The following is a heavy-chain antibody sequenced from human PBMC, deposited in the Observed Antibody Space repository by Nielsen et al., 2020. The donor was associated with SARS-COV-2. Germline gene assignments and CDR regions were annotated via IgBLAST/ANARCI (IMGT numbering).Heavy chain of an antibody. Sequence: SETLSLTCSVSGGSISSSNYYWGWIRQPPGKGLEWIGSIYYSGSTFYNPSLKSRVTISVDTSKNQFSLKLSSVTAADTAVYYCAGVLLWFGEFGWFDPWGQGTLVTVSS. J-gene: IGHJ5*02. CDR3: AGVLLWFGEFGWFDP. D-gene: IGHD3-10*01. CDR1: GGSISSSNYY. CDR2: IYYSGST. V-gene: IGHV4-39*07.